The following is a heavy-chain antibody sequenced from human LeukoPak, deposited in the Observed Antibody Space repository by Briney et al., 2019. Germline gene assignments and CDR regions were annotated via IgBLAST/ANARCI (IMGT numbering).Heavy chain of an antibody. CDR3: ARKRTVTTAQGAFDI. CDR2: ISSSSSYI. Sequence: PGGSLRLSCAASGFTFSSYSMNWVRQAPGKGLEWVSSISSSSSYIYYADSVKGRFTISRDNAKNSLYLQMNSLRAEDTAVYYCARKRTVTTAQGAFDIWGQGIMVTVSS. D-gene: IGHD4-17*01. CDR1: GFTFSSYS. J-gene: IGHJ3*02. V-gene: IGHV3-21*01.